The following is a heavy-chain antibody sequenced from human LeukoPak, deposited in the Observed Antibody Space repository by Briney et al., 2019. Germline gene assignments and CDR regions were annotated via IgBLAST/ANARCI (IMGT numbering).Heavy chain of an antibody. D-gene: IGHD4-17*01. CDR3: AREDPQTTVPEGLDV. J-gene: IGHJ6*02. V-gene: IGHV4-59*01. CDR2: IYFSGTT. Sequence: SETLSLTCTVSGGSISNYYWSWLRQPPGKGLEWIGYIYFSGTTNINPSLKSRVTISVDMSKNQFSLKLSTVTAADTAVYYCAREDPQTTVPEGLDVWGQGTTVTVSS. CDR1: GGSISNYY.